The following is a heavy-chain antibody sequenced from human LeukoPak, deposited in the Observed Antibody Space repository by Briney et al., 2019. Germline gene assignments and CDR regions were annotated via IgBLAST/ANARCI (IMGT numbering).Heavy chain of an antibody. Sequence: GGSLRLSCAASGFAVSDNYMSWVRQSPGKGLECVSVIYSGDSTYHADSVKGRFTISRDNSKNTLYLQMNSLRGEDTAVYYCAKDRRGLRFLEWLSGYYFDYWGQGTLVTVSS. J-gene: IGHJ4*02. CDR2: IYSGDST. CDR3: AKDRRGLRFLEWLSGYYFDY. D-gene: IGHD3-3*01. CDR1: GFAVSDNY. V-gene: IGHV3-53*01.